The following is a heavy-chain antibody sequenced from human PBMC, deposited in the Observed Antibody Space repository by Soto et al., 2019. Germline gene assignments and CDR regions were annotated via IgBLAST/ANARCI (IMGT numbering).Heavy chain of an antibody. Sequence: QVQLVQSGAEVKKPGSSVKVSCKASGGTFSSYAISWVRQAPGQGLEWMGGIIPIFGTANYAQKFQGRVTITADKSTSTAYMELSSMRSEDTAVYYCAREYYYDSSGYYYYYGMDVWGQGTTVTVSS. CDR1: GGTFSSYA. J-gene: IGHJ6*02. CDR3: AREYYYDSSGYYYYYGMDV. D-gene: IGHD3-22*01. CDR2: IIPIFGTA. V-gene: IGHV1-69*06.